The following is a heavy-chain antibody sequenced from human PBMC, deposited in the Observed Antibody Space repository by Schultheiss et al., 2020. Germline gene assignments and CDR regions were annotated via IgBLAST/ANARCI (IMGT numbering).Heavy chain of an antibody. CDR3: ARLRYYDSSGYYHPLSYYYYGMDV. CDR1: GYTFTSYG. CDR2: ISAYNGNT. Sequence: ASVKVSCKASGYTFTSYGISWVRQAPGQGLEWMGWISAYNGNTNYAQKLQGRVTMTTDTSTSTAYMELRSLRSDDTAVYYCARLRYYDSSGYYHPLSYYYYGMDVWGQGTTVTVSS. V-gene: IGHV1-18*01. D-gene: IGHD3-22*01. J-gene: IGHJ6*02.